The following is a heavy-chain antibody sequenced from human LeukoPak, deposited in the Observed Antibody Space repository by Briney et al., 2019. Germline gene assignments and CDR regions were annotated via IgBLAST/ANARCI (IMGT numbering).Heavy chain of an antibody. CDR2: INPSGGST. D-gene: IGHD2-15*01. Sequence: ASVKVSCKASGYTFTGYYMHWVRQAPGQGLEWMGIINPSGGSTSYAQKFQGRVTMTRDTSTSTVYMELSSLRSEDTAVYYCARCSGGSYAASYFDYWGQGTLVTVSS. CDR3: ARCSGGSYAASYFDY. V-gene: IGHV1-46*01. J-gene: IGHJ4*02. CDR1: GYTFTGYY.